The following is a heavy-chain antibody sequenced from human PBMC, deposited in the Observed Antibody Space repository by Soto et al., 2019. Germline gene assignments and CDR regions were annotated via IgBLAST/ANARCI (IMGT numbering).Heavy chain of an antibody. CDR3: SKDRLGDHGGYFLDY. CDR1: GFDFPNHG. V-gene: IGHV3-30*02. D-gene: IGHD4-17*01. CDR2: IPYDGSKT. Sequence: QVQLVESGGGVVQPGGSLRLSCVASGFDFPNHGMHWVRQAPGKGLEWVTFIPYDGSKTYYADSVKGRFTISRDNSKNTLYLQMNSLRPEDTATYYCSKDRLGDHGGYFLDYWGQGALVTVSS. J-gene: IGHJ4*02.